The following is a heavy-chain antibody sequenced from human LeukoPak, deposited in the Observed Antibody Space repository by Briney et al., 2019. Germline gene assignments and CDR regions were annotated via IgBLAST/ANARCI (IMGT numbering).Heavy chain of an antibody. Sequence: ASVKVSCTASGYTFTSYGISWVRQAPGQGLEWMGWISAYNGNTNYAQKLQGRVTMTTDTSTSTAYMELRSLRSDDTAVYYCARHSYYYDSSGYYYTSNYFDYWGQGTLVTVSS. J-gene: IGHJ4*02. V-gene: IGHV1-18*01. CDR2: ISAYNGNT. D-gene: IGHD3-22*01. CDR3: ARHSYYYDSSGYYYTSNYFDY. CDR1: GYTFTSYG.